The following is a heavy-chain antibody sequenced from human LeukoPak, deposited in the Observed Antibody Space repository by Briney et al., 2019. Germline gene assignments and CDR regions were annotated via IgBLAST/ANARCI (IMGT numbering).Heavy chain of an antibody. V-gene: IGHV1-24*01. CDR3: ARGPLWSSDLLGAFDI. Sequence: ASVKVSCKVSGYTLTELSMHWVRQAPGKGLEWMGGFDPEDGETIYAQKFQGRVTMTEDTSTDTAYMELSSLRSEDTAVYYCARGPLWSSDLLGAFDIWGQGTMVTVSS. D-gene: IGHD3-3*01. J-gene: IGHJ3*02. CDR1: GYTLTELS. CDR2: FDPEDGET.